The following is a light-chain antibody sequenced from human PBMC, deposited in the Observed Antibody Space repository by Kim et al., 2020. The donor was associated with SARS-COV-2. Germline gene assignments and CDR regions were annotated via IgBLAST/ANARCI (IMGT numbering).Light chain of an antibody. Sequence: ASPGERATLACRASQSVSSYLAWYQQKPGQNPRLLVHGTSTRATGIPARFSASGSGTEFSLTISSLQSEDFAVYYCQQYYDWPLTFGGGTKVDIK. CDR3: QQYYDWPLT. J-gene: IGKJ4*02. CDR1: QSVSSY. V-gene: IGKV3D-15*01. CDR2: GTS.